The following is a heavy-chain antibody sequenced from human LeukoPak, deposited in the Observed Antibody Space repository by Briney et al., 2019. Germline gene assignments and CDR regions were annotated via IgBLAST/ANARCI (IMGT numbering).Heavy chain of an antibody. J-gene: IGHJ5*02. CDR1: AYSFSSYW. Sequence: GESLKISCQGSAYSFSSYWIVCVRQMPGKGLEWMGIIYPGDSDTRYSPSFQCQVTISADKSISTAYLQWSSLKASDTAMYYCARINSSSWLNGWFDPWGQGTLVTVSS. CDR3: ARINSSSWLNGWFDP. CDR2: IYPGDSDT. D-gene: IGHD6-13*01. V-gene: IGHV5-51*01.